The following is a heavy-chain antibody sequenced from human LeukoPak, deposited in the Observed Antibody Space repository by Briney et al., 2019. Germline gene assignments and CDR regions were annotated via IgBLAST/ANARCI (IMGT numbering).Heavy chain of an antibody. V-gene: IGHV3-21*01. D-gene: IGHD6-25*01. CDR3: AKTYSSGYFDY. CDR2: ISSSSSYI. J-gene: IGHJ4*02. Sequence: GGSLRLSCAASGFTFSSYSMNWVRQAPGKGLEWVSSISSSSSYIYYADSVRGRFTISRDNAKNSLYLQMNSLRAEDTAVYYCAKTYSSGYFDYWGQGTLVTVSS. CDR1: GFTFSSYS.